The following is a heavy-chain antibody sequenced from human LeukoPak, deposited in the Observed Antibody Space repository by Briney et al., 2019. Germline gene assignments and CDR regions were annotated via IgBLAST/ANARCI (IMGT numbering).Heavy chain of an antibody. D-gene: IGHD2-15*01. CDR1: GGSFSGYF. CDR3: ARRLLGYCSGGSCYSGYFQH. V-gene: IGHV4-34*01. J-gene: IGHJ1*01. Sequence: SETLSLTCAVYGGSFSGYFWSWIRQPPGKGLEWIGEINHSGSTNHNPSLKSRVTISVDTSKNQFSLKLSSVTAADTAVYYCARRLLGYCSGGSCYSGYFQHWGHGTLVTVSS. CDR2: INHSGST.